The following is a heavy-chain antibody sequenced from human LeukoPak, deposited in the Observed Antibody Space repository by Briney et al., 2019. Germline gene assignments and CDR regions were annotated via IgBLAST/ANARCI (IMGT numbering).Heavy chain of an antibody. Sequence: SETLSLTCAVSGYSISSGYSWGWIRQPPGKGLEWIGSIYHSGSTYYNPSLKSRVTISVDTFKNQFSLKLSSVTAADTAVYYCARRRVTDYSYAFDIWGQGTMVTVSS. CDR3: ARRRVTDYSYAFDI. V-gene: IGHV4-38-2*01. CDR1: GYSISSGYS. J-gene: IGHJ3*02. CDR2: IYHSGST. D-gene: IGHD2-21*02.